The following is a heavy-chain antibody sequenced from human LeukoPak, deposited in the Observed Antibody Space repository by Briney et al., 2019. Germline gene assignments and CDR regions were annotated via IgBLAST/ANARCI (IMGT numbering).Heavy chain of an antibody. V-gene: IGHV3-30*18. D-gene: IGHD3-10*01. CDR2: ISYDGSNK. J-gene: IGHJ4*02. CDR3: ANRYYGSGSHHPFDY. Sequence: PGGSLRLSCAASGFTFSTYGMYWVRQAPGKGLEWVAVISYDGSNKYYADSVKGRFTISRDNSKNTLYLQMNSLRAEDTAVYYCANRYYGSGSHHPFDYWGQGTLVTVSS. CDR1: GFTFSTYG.